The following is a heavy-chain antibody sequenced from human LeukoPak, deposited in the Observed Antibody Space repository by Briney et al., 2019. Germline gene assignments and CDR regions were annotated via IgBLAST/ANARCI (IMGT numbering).Heavy chain of an antibody. Sequence: GGSLRLSCAASGFTFSSFRMNWVRQAPGKGLEWISDISSSTIYYADSVKGRFTISRDNAKNSLYLQMNSLRDEDTAVYYCARGREYGSGTIRAFDIWGKGLIVTVSS. D-gene: IGHD3-10*01. V-gene: IGHV3-48*02. CDR1: GFTFSSFR. CDR2: ISSSTI. J-gene: IGHJ3*02. CDR3: ARGREYGSGTIRAFDI.